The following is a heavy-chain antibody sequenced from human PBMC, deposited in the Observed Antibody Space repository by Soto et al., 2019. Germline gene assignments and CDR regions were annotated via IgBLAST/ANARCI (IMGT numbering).Heavy chain of an antibody. D-gene: IGHD5-18*01. CDR2: MWYDGSNK. Sequence: PGGSLRLSCAASGFTFSSYGMHWVRQAPGKGLEWVAVMWYDGSNKYYADSVKGRFTISRDNSKNTLYLQMNSLRAEDTAVYYCARELDTAMVRGGMDVWGQGTTVTVSS. CDR3: ARELDTAMVRGGMDV. V-gene: IGHV3-33*01. CDR1: GFTFSSYG. J-gene: IGHJ6*02.